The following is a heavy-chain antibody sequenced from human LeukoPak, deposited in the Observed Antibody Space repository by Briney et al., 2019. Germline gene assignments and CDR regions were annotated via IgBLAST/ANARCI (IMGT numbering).Heavy chain of an antibody. J-gene: IGHJ4*02. Sequence: PGGSLRLSCGASGFTFSSYNMTWVRQAPGKGLEWVSSITSSSNYIYYADSVKGRFTISSDNAKNPLYLQMNSLRAEDTTVYYCARDCWDYGSGSYCGIDYWGQGTLVTVSS. D-gene: IGHD3-10*01. CDR1: GFTFSSYN. CDR3: ARDCWDYGSGSYCGIDY. V-gene: IGHV3-21*03. CDR2: ITSSSNYI.